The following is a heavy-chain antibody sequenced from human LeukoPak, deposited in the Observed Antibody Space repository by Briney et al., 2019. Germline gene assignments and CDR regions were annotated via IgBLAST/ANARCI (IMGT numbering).Heavy chain of an antibody. J-gene: IGHJ4*02. CDR3: ARSYSGNSDLNY. D-gene: IGHD4-23*01. V-gene: IGHV3-48*01. CDR1: GFTFSSYD. CDR2: ISSSSGIM. Sequence: PGGSLRLSCAASGFTFSSYDMNWVRQAPGKGLEWVSYISSSSGIMYYADSVKGRFTISRDNAKNSLFLQMNSQRAEDTAVYYCARSYSGNSDLNYWGQGTLVAVSS.